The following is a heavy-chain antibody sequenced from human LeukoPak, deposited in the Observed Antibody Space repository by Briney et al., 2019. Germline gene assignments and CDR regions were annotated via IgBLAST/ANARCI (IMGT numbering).Heavy chain of an antibody. CDR2: ISYDGSNK. Sequence: GGSLRLSCAASGFTFSIYGIHWVRQAPGKGLEWVAVISYDGSNKYYADSVKGRFTISRDNSKNTLYLQMNSLRAEDTAVYYCAREMATGFDYWGQGTLVTVSS. D-gene: IGHD5-24*01. J-gene: IGHJ4*02. CDR1: GFTFSIYG. V-gene: IGHV3-30*19. CDR3: AREMATGFDY.